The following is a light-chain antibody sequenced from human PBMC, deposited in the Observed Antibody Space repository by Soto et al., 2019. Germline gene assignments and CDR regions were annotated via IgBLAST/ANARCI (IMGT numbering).Light chain of an antibody. CDR1: QSISSY. CDR2: AAS. V-gene: IGKV1-39*01. Sequence: QMIQSPSSLSASVGDRVTITCRASQSISSYLNWYQQKPGKAPKLLIYAASSLQSGVPSRFSGSGSGTDFTLTISSLQPEDFATYYCQQSYSTSITFGQGTRPEIK. CDR3: QQSYSTSIT. J-gene: IGKJ5*01.